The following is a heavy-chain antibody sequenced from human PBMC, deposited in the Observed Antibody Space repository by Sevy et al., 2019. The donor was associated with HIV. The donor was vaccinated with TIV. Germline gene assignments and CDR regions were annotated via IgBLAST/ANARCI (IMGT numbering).Heavy chain of an antibody. Sequence: SETLSLTCTVSGGSISSSSYYWGWIRQPPGKGLEWIGSIYYSGSTYYNPSLKSRVTISVDTSKNQFSLKLSSVTAADTAAYYCARLRWGSSWYIEFDYWGQGTLVTVSS. D-gene: IGHD6-13*01. V-gene: IGHV4-39*01. CDR1: GGSISSSSYY. CDR3: ARLRWGSSWYIEFDY. J-gene: IGHJ4*02. CDR2: IYYSGST.